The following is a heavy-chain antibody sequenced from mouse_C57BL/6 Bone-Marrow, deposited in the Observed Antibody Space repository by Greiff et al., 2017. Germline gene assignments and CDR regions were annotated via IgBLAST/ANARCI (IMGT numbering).Heavy chain of an antibody. J-gene: IGHJ2*01. CDR3: ARYVVGTDYVDY. CDR1: GFTFTDYY. V-gene: IGHV7-3*01. CDR2: IRNKANGYTT. Sequence: EVQLMESGGGLVQPGGSLSLSCAASGFTFTDYYMSWVRQPPGKALEWLGFIRNKANGYTTEYSASVKGRFTISRDNSQNILYLQMNALRAEDSATYYCARYVVGTDYVDYWGQGTTLTVSS. D-gene: IGHD1-1*01.